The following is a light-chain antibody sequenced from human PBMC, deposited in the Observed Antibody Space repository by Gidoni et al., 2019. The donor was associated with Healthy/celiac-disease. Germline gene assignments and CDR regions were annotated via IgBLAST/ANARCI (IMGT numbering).Light chain of an antibody. CDR2: AAS. V-gene: IGKV1-39*01. CDR1: QSISSY. Sequence: DIQMTQSPSSLSASVGDRVTITCRASQSISSYLNWYQQTPGKATKLLIYAASSLQSGVPSRFSGSGSGTDFTLTISSLQPEDFATYYCQQSYSTPVCSFGQGTKLEIK. J-gene: IGKJ2*04. CDR3: QQSYSTPVCS.